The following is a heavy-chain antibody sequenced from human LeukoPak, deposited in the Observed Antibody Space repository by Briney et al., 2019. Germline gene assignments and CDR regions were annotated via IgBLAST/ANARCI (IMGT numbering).Heavy chain of an antibody. V-gene: IGHV3-11*04. Sequence: GGSLRLSCAASGFTFSDYYMSWIRQAPGKGLEWVSSIRRIGNTTYHADFVKGRFTISRDNAKNSLYLQMSSLRAEDTAVYYCATVLLYSGWVKFDYWGQGTLVTVSS. CDR3: ATVLLYSGWVKFDY. CDR1: GFTFSDYY. J-gene: IGHJ4*02. CDR2: IRRIGNTT. D-gene: IGHD6-19*01.